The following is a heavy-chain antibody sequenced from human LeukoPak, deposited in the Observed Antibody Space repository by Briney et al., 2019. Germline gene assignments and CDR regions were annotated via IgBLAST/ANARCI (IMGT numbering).Heavy chain of an antibody. D-gene: IGHD1-14*01. CDR3: VVVVEPPDSDGFDV. CDR2: INADGSTT. CDR1: GFTFGNSW. J-gene: IGHJ3*01. V-gene: IGHV3-74*01. Sequence: GGALRLSCAASGFTFGNSWVPWVRQAPGKGLVWVSLINADGSTTTYADSVKGRFTISRDNARNTVSLQMNSLTIEDTAVYYCVVVVEPPDSDGFDVWGQGTMITVSS.